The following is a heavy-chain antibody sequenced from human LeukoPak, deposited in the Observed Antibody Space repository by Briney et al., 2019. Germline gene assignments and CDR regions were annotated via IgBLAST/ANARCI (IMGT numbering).Heavy chain of an antibody. V-gene: IGHV3-23*01. CDR1: GFTFSSYA. D-gene: IGHD5-18*01. CDR2: ISGSGGST. Sequence: GGSLRLSCVASGFTFSSYAMSWVRQAPGKGLEWVSAISGSGGSTYYADSVKGRFIISRDNSKNTLYLQMNSLRAEDTAVYYCAKDQGAMGTKWGQGTLVTVSS. CDR3: AKDQGAMGTK. J-gene: IGHJ4*02.